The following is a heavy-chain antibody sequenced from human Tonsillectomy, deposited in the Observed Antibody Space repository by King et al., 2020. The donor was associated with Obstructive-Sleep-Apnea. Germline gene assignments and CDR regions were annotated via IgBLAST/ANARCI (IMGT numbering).Heavy chain of an antibody. Sequence: VQLVESGGDLVHPGESLRLSCAASGFTFGTYGMAWVRQAPGKGLEWVSSISSNGENTHYADSVKGRFFISSDNSRGTVFLQMNSLRVDDTAMYFFATQLWDTDYWGQGTLVTVSS. CDR3: ATQLWDTDY. D-gene: IGHD1-1*01. CDR1: GFTFGTYG. V-gene: IGHV3-23*04. CDR2: ISSNGENT. J-gene: IGHJ4*02.